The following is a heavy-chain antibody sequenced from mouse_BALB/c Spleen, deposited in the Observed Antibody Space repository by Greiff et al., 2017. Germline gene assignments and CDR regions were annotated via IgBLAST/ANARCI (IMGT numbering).Heavy chain of an antibody. CDR1: GYTFTSYW. J-gene: IGHJ2*01. V-gene: IGHV1-69*02. CDR2: IDPSDSYT. D-gene: IGHD2-3*01. CDR3: ARIDGYYNY. Sequence: QVQLKQPGAELVKPGASVKLSCKASGYTFTSYWMHWVKQRPGQGLEWIGEIDPSDSYTNYNQKFKGKATLTVDKSSSTAYMQLSSLTSEDSAVYYCARIDGYYNYWGQGTTLTVSS.